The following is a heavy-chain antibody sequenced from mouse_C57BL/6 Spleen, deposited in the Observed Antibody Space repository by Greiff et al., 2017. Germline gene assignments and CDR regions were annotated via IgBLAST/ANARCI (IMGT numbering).Heavy chain of an antibody. J-gene: IGHJ2*01. CDR1: GYAFSSYW. CDR2: IYPGDGDT. V-gene: IGHV1-80*01. Sequence: QVHVKQSGAELVKPGASVKISCKASGYAFSSYWMNWVKQRPGKGLEWIGQIYPGDGDTNYNGKFKGKATLTADKSSSTAYMQLSSLTSEDAAVYFCARSPLPGDFDYWGQGTTLTVSS. CDR3: ARSPLPGDFDY. D-gene: IGHD6-1*01.